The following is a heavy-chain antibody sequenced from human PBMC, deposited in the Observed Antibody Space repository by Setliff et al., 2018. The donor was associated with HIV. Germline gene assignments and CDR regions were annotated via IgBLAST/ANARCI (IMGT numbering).Heavy chain of an antibody. CDR3: TSDDPPGYCSSTTCPYLFDY. Sequence: PGGSLRLSCTGSGFNFADYGISWFRQAPGKGLEWVSFIRSKAHGGTIEYAASVKGRFTISRDDSKTIAYLQMSGLKTEDTAVYFCTSDDPPGYCSSTTCPYLFDYWGRGTLVTVSS. J-gene: IGHJ4*02. D-gene: IGHD2-2*01. CDR2: IRSKAHGGTI. V-gene: IGHV3-49*03. CDR1: GFNFADYG.